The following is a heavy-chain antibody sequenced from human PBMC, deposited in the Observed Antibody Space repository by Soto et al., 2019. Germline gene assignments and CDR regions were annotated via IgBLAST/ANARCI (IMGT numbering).Heavy chain of an antibody. CDR2: INHRGST. D-gene: IGHD2-2*01. V-gene: IGHV4-34*01. Sequence: SETLSLTCGVSGGSFSPYYWTWIRQSPGKGLEWIGEINHRGSTNYNPSLKSRVTISLDTSKDQFSLILSSVTAADTAVYYCARKLEDCTSTTCYGIDYWGQGTLVTVSS. J-gene: IGHJ4*02. CDR3: ARKLEDCTSTTCYGIDY. CDR1: GGSFSPYY.